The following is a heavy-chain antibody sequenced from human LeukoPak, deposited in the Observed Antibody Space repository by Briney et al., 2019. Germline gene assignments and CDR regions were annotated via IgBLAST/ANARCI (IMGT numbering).Heavy chain of an antibody. V-gene: IGHV3-11*01. CDR1: GFTFTDYY. D-gene: IGHD1-26*01. CDR2: ISSSGGTI. Sequence: AGGSLRLSCTASGFTFTDYYMNWIRQAPGKGLEWVSYISSSGGTIYYADSVKGRFTISRDNAKSSLYLQLNSLRAGDTAVYYCARDVSGDSPIYWGQGTLVTVSS. CDR3: ARDVSGDSPIY. J-gene: IGHJ4*02.